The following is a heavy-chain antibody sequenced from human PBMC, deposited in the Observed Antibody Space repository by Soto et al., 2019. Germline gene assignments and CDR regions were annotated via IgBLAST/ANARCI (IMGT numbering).Heavy chain of an antibody. V-gene: IGHV5-51*01. CDR1: GYNFINYW. CDR2: IYPGDSDP. J-gene: IGHJ6*02. Sequence: GESLKISCKGSGYNFINYWISWVRQMPGKGLEWMGIIYPGDSDPRYSPSFQGQVTISADKSINTAYLQWSSLRASGSAMYYCARHQSAGDGILTGPNLGVYAAMDVWGQGTTVTVSS. CDR3: ARHQSAGDGILTGPNLGVYAAMDV. D-gene: IGHD3-9*01.